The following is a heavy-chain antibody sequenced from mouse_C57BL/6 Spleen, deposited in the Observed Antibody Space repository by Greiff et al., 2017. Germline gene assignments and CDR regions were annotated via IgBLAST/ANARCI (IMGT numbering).Heavy chain of an antibody. Sequence: EESGPGLVKPSQSLSLSCSVTGYSITSGYYWNWIRQFPGNKLEWMGDISYDGSNTYNPSLKIRISITRDTSKHQFVLKLNSVTPEDTATYYCARDVSICEYGYWGQGTTLTVSS. CDR2: ISYDGSN. V-gene: IGHV3-6*01. J-gene: IGHJ2*01. CDR3: ARDVSICEYGY. CDR1: GYSITSGYY. D-gene: IGHD6-2*01.